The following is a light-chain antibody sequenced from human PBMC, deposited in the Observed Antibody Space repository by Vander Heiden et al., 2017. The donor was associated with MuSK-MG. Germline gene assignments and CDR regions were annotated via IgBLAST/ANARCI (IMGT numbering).Light chain of an antibody. V-gene: IGKV1-39*01. CDR1: QSISSY. J-gene: IGKJ1*01. Sequence: DIQMTQSPSSLSASVGDRVTIPCRASQSISSYLNWYQQKPGKAPKPLIYDASTLQTWVPSRFSGSGSGTEFTLTISRLQPEDFATYYCQQSDSTPQTFGQGTKVEIK. CDR3: QQSDSTPQT. CDR2: DAS.